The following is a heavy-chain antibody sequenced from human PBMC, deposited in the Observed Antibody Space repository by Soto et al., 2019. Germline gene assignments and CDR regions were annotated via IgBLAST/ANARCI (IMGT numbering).Heavy chain of an antibody. Sequence: QLQLHESGPGLVRPSETLSLTCTVSGGSISTSSYYWGWLRPPPGKGLEWIGSIYYTGGTYYNPSLKSRVTISVDTSKDQFSLRLSSVTAADTAIYYCASGWRLFDFWGQGTLVTVSS. V-gene: IGHV4-39*01. CDR3: ASGWRLFDF. CDR1: GGSISTSSYY. D-gene: IGHD6-19*01. J-gene: IGHJ4*02. CDR2: IYYTGGT.